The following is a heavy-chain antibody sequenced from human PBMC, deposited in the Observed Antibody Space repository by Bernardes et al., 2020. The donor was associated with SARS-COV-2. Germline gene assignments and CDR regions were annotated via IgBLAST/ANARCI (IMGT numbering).Heavy chain of an antibody. D-gene: IGHD5-18*01. J-gene: IGHJ4*02. Sequence: ASVKVSCKASGYTFTSYDINWVRQATGQGLEWMGWMNPNSGNTGFAQKFQGRVTMTWSTSISTAYMELSSLRSEDTAMYYCARRINVDTVMVSFDYWGQGTLVTVSS. CDR1: GYTFTSYD. CDR2: MNPNSGNT. CDR3: ARRINVDTVMVSFDY. V-gene: IGHV1-8*01.